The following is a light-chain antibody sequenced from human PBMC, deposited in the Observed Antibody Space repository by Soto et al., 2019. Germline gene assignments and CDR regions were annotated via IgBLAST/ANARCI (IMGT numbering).Light chain of an antibody. J-gene: IGKJ1*01. CDR1: QSVSSN. CDR3: QKYNNWPPWT. V-gene: IGKV3-15*01. Sequence: EIVMTQSPATLSVSPGERATLSCRASQSVSSNLAWYQQKPGQAPRLLIYGASTRATAIPARFSGSGSGTEFTLTISSLQSEDVAVYYCQKYNNWPPWTFGQGTKVEIK. CDR2: GAS.